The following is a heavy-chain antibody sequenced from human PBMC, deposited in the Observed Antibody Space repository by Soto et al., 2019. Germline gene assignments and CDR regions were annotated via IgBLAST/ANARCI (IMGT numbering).Heavy chain of an antibody. V-gene: IGHV1-69*06. D-gene: IGHD3-22*01. J-gene: IGHJ6*02. CDR1: GVTFSSYA. CDR2: IIPIFGTA. Sequence: QVQLVQSGAEVKKPGSSVKVSCKASGVTFSSYAISWVRQAPGQGLEWMGGIIPIFGTANYAQKFQGRVTITADKSTSTAYMELSSLRSEDTAVYYCASGRYYDSSGPGDYYYGMDVWGQGTTVTVSS. CDR3: ASGRYYDSSGPGDYYYGMDV.